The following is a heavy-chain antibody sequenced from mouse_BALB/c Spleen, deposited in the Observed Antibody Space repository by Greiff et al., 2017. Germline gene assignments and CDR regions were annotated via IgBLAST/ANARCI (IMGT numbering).Heavy chain of an antibody. D-gene: IGHD2-3*01. CDR3: ARWDGTFES. Sequence: DLVKPGASVKLSCKASGYTFTSYWINWIKQRPGQGLEWIGRIAPGSGSTYYNEMFKGKATLTVDTSSSTAYIQRSSLSSEDSAVFVCARWDGTFESWGQGTTLTVSS. CDR1: GYTFTSYW. V-gene: IGHV1S41*01. J-gene: IGHJ2*01. CDR2: IAPGSGST.